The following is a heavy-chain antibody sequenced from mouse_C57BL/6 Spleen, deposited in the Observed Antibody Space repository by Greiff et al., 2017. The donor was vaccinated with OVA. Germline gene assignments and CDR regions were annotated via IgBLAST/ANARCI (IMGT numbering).Heavy chain of an antibody. V-gene: IGHV1-64*01. CDR3: ARGYYYDY. CDR1: GYTFTSYW. Sequence: QVHVKQSGAELVKPGASVKLSCKASGYTFTSYWMHWVKQRPGQGLEWIGMIHPNSGSTNYNEKFKSKATLTVDKSSSTAYMQLSSLTSEDSAVYYCARGYYYDYWGQGTTLTVSS. CDR2: IHPNSGST. J-gene: IGHJ2*01. D-gene: IGHD1-1*01.